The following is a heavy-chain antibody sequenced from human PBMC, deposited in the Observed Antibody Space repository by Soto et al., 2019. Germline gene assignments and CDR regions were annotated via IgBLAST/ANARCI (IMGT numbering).Heavy chain of an antibody. CDR3: TKEYIVGTTWGYFES. CDR1: GFIFSTYG. Sequence: QVQLVESGGGVVQPGGSLRLSCAASGFIFSTYGMHWVRQVPGKGLEWVAHISFDGSNEHYADSVKGRFTVSRDNAKNTLSLQMNRLRAEDTAVYYCTKEYIVGTTWGYFESWGQGTLVTVSS. D-gene: IGHD1-26*01. J-gene: IGHJ4*02. CDR2: ISFDGSNE. V-gene: IGHV3-30*18.